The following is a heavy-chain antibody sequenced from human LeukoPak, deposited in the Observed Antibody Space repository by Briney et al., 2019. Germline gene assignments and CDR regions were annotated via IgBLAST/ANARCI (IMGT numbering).Heavy chain of an antibody. Sequence: PSETLSLTCTVSGGSISSYYWSWIRQPPGRGLEWIGYIYYSGSTYYNPSLKSRVTISVDTSKNQFSLKLSSVTAADTAVYCCARVRDRDIVLMVYAYYFDYWGQGTLVTVSS. V-gene: IGHV4-59*08. CDR2: IYYSGST. J-gene: IGHJ4*02. CDR1: GGSISSYY. D-gene: IGHD2-8*01. CDR3: ARVRDRDIVLMVYAYYFDY.